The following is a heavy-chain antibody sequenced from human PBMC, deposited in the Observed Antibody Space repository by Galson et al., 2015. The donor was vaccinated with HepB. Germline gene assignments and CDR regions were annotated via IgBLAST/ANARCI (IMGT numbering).Heavy chain of an antibody. J-gene: IGHJ3*02. CDR1: GYSLTELS. D-gene: IGHD2-2*02. Sequence: SVKVSGKVSGYSLTELSMHWVRQAPGKGLEWMGGFDPEDGETIYAQKFQGRVTMTEDTSTDTAYMELRSLRSDDTAVYYCASSGNYCSSTSCYSAFDIWGQGTMVTVSS. CDR2: FDPEDGET. V-gene: IGHV1-24*01. CDR3: ASSGNYCSSTSCYSAFDI.